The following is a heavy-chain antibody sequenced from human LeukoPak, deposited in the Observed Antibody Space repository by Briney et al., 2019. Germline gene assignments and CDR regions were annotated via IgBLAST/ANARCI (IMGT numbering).Heavy chain of an antibody. CDR2: IIPMSGTV. CDR1: GGTFTSYT. Sequence: SVKVSCKASGGTFTSYTVSWVRQVPGQGLEWMGRIIPMSGTVKYAQKFQGRVTITTDESTSTAYMELSSLRSEDTAVYYCATTDYWGQGTLVTVSS. J-gene: IGHJ4*02. CDR3: ATTDY. V-gene: IGHV1-69*05.